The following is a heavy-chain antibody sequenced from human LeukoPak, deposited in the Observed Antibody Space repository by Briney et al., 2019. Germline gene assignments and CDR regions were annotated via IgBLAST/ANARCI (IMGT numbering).Heavy chain of an antibody. CDR1: GFTVSSNY. J-gene: IGHJ4*02. Sequence: GGSLRLSCAASGFTVSSNYMSWVRQAPGKGLEWVSVIYSGDNTYYADSAKGRFTISRDNSKNTVYLQMNSLRAEDTAVYYCARGKWNYPFDYWGQGTLVTVSS. CDR2: IYSGDNT. D-gene: IGHD1-7*01. CDR3: ARGKWNYPFDY. V-gene: IGHV3-53*01.